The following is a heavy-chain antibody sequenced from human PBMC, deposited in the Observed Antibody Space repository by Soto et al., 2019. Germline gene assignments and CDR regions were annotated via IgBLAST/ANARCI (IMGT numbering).Heavy chain of an antibody. CDR2: IYRTGGT. J-gene: IGHJ4*02. Sequence: SETLSLTCAVSGGSFTSNNWWTWVRQPPGQGLEWIGEIYRTGGTNYNPSLKSRVTISLDRSENQFSLKVTSLTAADTAVYYCASRDPGTSVDYWGQGTLVTVSS. D-gene: IGHD1-7*01. CDR3: ASRDPGTSVDY. CDR1: GGSFTSNNW. V-gene: IGHV4-4*02.